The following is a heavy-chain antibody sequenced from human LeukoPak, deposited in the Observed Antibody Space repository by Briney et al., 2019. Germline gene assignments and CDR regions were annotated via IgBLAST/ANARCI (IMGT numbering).Heavy chain of an antibody. V-gene: IGHV4-30-2*01. CDR3: ARVHYYDSSGYYGGHGGVCFDY. J-gene: IGHJ4*02. D-gene: IGHD3-22*01. CDR2: IYHSGST. Sequence: SETLSLTCAVSGGSISSGGYSWSWIRQPPGEGLEWIGYIYHSGSTYYNPSLKSRVTISVDRSKNQFSLKLSSVTAADTAVYYCARVHYYDSSGYYGGHGGVCFDYWGQGTLVTVSS. CDR1: GGSISSGGYS.